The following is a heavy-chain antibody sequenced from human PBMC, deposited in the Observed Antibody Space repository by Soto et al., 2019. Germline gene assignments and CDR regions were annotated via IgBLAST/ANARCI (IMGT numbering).Heavy chain of an antibody. D-gene: IGHD4-17*01. Sequence: QVQLVQSGAEVKKPGASVKVSCKASSYTFTRYGITCVRQARGQGLEWMGWINGYNGNTKYAQKVQGRVTMTTDTSTSTAYMELRSLTSDDTAVYYCAREGDYPYYYYGMDVWGQGTTVTVSS. CDR1: SYTFTRYG. J-gene: IGHJ6*02. CDR3: AREGDYPYYYYGMDV. CDR2: INGYNGNT. V-gene: IGHV1-18*01.